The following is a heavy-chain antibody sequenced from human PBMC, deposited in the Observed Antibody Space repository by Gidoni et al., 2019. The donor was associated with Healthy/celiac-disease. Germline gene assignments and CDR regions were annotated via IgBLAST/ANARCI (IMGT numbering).Heavy chain of an antibody. Sequence: EVQLVESGGGLVKPGGSLSLSCAASGFNFSSYSMNWVRQAPGKGLEWVSSISSSSSYIYYADSVKGRFTISRDNAKNSLYLQMNSLRAEDTAVYYCARDRLTVDYGSSYYYYGMDVWGQGTTVTVSS. CDR3: ARDRLTVDYGSSYYYYGMDV. D-gene: IGHD4-17*01. V-gene: IGHV3-21*01. CDR2: ISSSSSYI. J-gene: IGHJ6*02. CDR1: GFNFSSYS.